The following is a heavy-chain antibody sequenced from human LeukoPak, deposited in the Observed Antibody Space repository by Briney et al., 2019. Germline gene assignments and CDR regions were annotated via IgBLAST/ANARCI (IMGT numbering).Heavy chain of an antibody. CDR1: GFTVSSNY. CDR2: IYSGGST. Sequence: SGGSLRLSCAASGFTVSSNYMSWVRQAPGKGLEWVSVIYSGGSTYYADSVKGRFTISRDNSKNTLYLQMNSLRAEDTAVYYCARARYYVSSGYTLWGQGTLVTVSS. D-gene: IGHD3-22*01. V-gene: IGHV3-53*01. CDR3: ARARYYVSSGYTL. J-gene: IGHJ4*02.